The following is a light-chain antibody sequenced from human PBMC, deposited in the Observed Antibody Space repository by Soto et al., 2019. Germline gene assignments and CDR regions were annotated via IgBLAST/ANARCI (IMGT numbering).Light chain of an antibody. V-gene: IGKV1-6*01. CDR3: LQDYNYPYT. Sequence: AIKITKSPSSLSESLGERVPITCRASKGIRNDLGWYQQKPGKAPKLLIYAASSLQSGVPSRFSGSGSGTDFTLTISSLQPEDFTTYYCLQDYNYPYTFGQGTKLEIK. CDR1: KGIRND. CDR2: AAS. J-gene: IGKJ2*01.